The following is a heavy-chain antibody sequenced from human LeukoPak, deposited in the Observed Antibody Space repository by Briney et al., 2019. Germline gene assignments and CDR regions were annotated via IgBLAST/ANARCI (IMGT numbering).Heavy chain of an antibody. V-gene: IGHV3-30*03. CDR1: GFTFSSYG. J-gene: IGHJ1*01. Sequence: GRSLRLSCAASGFTFSSYGMHWVRQAPGKGLEWVAVISYDGSNKYYADSMKGRFTISRDNSKNTLYLQMNSLRVEDTAVYYCARDLDDYNTLPPLFQHWGQGTLVTVSS. CDR3: ARDLDDYNTLPPLFQH. CDR2: ISYDGSNK. D-gene: IGHD5-24*01.